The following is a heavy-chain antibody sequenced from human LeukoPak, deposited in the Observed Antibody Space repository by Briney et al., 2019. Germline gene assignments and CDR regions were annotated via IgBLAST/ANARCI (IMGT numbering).Heavy chain of an antibody. Sequence: SETLSLTCTVSGGSISSSSYYWGWIRQHPGKGLEWIGYIYYSGSTYYNPSLKSRVTISVDTSKNQFSLKLSSVTAADTAVYYCAREAAAAGTQSDDAFDIWGQGTMVTVSS. J-gene: IGHJ3*02. V-gene: IGHV4-31*03. CDR2: IYYSGST. CDR1: GGSISSSSYY. D-gene: IGHD6-13*01. CDR3: AREAAAAGTQSDDAFDI.